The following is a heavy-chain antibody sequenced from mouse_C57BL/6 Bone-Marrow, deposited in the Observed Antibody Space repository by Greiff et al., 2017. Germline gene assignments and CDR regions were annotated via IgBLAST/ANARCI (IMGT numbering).Heavy chain of an antibody. CDR1: GYTFTSYW. CDR2: IDPSDSYT. V-gene: IGHV1-59*01. Sequence: QVQLQQPGAELVRPGTSVKLSCKASGYTFTSYWMQWVKQRPGQGLEWIGVIDPSDSYTNYNQKFKGKATLTVDTSSSTAYMQLSSLTSEDSAVYYCARDYDYDGAWFAYWGQGTLVTVSA. D-gene: IGHD2-4*01. CDR3: ARDYDYDGAWFAY. J-gene: IGHJ3*01.